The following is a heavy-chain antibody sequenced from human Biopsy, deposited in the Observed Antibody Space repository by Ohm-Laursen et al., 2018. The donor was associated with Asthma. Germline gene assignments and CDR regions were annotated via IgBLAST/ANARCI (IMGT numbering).Heavy chain of an antibody. J-gene: IGHJ6*02. V-gene: IGHV1-18*01. CDR1: GHTFNSAG. CDR3: ARAVDFSHYYGIDV. Sequence: ASVKVSCKTSGHTFNSAGITWVRQAPGQGLEWMGWISVYNGNTKVAQKLQDRVTMITDTSTSTAYMELRSLRSDDTAVYFCARAVDFSHYYGIDVWGQGTTVTVS. CDR2: ISVYNGNT. D-gene: IGHD4-23*01.